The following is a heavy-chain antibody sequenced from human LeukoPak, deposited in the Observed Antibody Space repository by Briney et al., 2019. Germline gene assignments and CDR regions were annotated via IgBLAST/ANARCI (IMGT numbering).Heavy chain of an antibody. D-gene: IGHD2-2*01. CDR3: ARAYDCSSTSCYEGLHDY. V-gene: IGHV4-4*07. CDR1: GGSISSYY. CDR2: IYTSGNT. Sequence: PSETLSLTCTVSGGSISSYYWSWIRQPAGKGLEWIGRIYTSGNTNYNPSFKSRVTMSADTSKNQFSLKLSSVTAADTAVYYCARAYDCSSTSCYEGLHDYWGQGTLVTVSS. J-gene: IGHJ4*02.